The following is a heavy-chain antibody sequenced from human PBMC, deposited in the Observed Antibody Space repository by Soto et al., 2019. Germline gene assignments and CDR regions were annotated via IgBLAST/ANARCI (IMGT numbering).Heavy chain of an antibody. D-gene: IGHD2-21*02. Sequence: LSLTCAVYGGSFSGYYWSWIRQPPGKGLEWIGEINHSGSTNYNPSLKSRVTISVDTSKNQFSLKLSSVTAADTAVYYCASGSVVTTFDYWGQGTLVTVSS. CDR2: INHSGST. CDR1: GGSFSGYY. V-gene: IGHV4-34*01. CDR3: ASGSVVTTFDY. J-gene: IGHJ4*02.